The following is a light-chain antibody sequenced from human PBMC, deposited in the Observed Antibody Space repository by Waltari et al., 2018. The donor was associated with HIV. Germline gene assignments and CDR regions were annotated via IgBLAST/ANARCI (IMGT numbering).Light chain of an antibody. CDR2: ADR. CDR1: NIGSKT. V-gene: IGLV3-21*02. CDR3: QVWDSSRDHVV. Sequence: STWGGNNIGSKTVHWYQRMPGQAPVLVVYADRDRPSGIPERFSGSNSGNTATLTISRVEAGDEADYFCQVWDSSRDHVVFGGGTTLTVL. J-gene: IGLJ2*01.